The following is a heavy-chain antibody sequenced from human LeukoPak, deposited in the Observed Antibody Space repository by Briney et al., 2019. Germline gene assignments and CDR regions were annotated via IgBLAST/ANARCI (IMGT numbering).Heavy chain of an antibody. V-gene: IGHV3-21*01. CDR1: GFTFSSYN. Sequence: PGGSLRLSCAASGFTFSSYNMNWVRQAAGKGLEWVSSISNSGSYIYYADPVRGRFTISRDNAKNSLYLQMNSLRAEDTAVYYCALIRGTKYFQYWGQGTLVTVSS. CDR2: ISNSGSYI. J-gene: IGHJ1*01. CDR3: ALIRGTKYFQY.